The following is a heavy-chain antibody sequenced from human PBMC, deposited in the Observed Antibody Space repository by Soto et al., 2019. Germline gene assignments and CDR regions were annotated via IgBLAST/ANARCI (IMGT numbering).Heavy chain of an antibody. CDR2: MNPNSGNT. CDR1: GYTFTSYD. J-gene: IGHJ6*03. V-gene: IGHV1-8*01. D-gene: IGHD6-13*01. CDR3: ARCPLVTSWDHYYYYYYMDV. Sequence: GASGKVSCKASGYTFTSYDINWVRQATGQGIEWMGWMNPNSGNTGYAQKFQGRVTMTRNTSISTAYMELSSLRSEDTAVYYCARCPLVTSWDHYYYYYYMDVWGKGTTVTVSS.